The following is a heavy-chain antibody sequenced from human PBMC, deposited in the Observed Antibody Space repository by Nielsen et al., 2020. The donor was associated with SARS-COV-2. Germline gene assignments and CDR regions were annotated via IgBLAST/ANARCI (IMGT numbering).Heavy chain of an antibody. V-gene: IGHV5-51*01. J-gene: IGHJ2*01. CDR3: ARPHPSYYYDSSGYYWYFDL. CDR2: IYPGDSDT. Sequence: GSSLKISCKGSGYSFTSYWIGWVRQMPGKGLEWMGIIYPGDSDTSYSPSFQGQVTISADKSISTAYLQWSSLKASDTAMYYCARPHPSYYYDSSGYYWYFDLWGRGTLVTVSS. D-gene: IGHD3-22*01. CDR1: GYSFTSYW.